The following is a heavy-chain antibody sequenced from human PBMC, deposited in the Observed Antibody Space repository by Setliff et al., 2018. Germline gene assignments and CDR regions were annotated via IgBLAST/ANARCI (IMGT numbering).Heavy chain of an antibody. Sequence: PSETLSLTCTVSGDSISSRTHYWSWIRQPAGEGLEWIGQIYTSWSTNYNPSLQSRLTISVDTSKNQFSLKLRSVTAADTAVYYCARTGTYRYFDYWGQGALVTVSS. CDR3: ARTGTYRYFDY. CDR1: GDSISSRTHY. CDR2: IYTSWST. D-gene: IGHD1-1*01. J-gene: IGHJ4*02. V-gene: IGHV4-61*09.